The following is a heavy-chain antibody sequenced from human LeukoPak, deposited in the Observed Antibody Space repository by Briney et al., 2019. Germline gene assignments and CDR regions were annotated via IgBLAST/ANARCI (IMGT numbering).Heavy chain of an antibody. V-gene: IGHV3-23*01. CDR1: GFTFSIYG. D-gene: IGHD4-17*01. J-gene: IGHJ4*02. CDR3: AKSSSTVTTLNYFDY. CDR2: ISGSGGST. Sequence: GGSLRLSCAASGFTFSIYGMTWVRQAPGKGLEWVSGISGSGGSTYYADSVKGRFTISRDNSKNTLYLQMNSLRAEDTAVYSCAKSSSTVTTLNYFDYWGRGTLVTVSS.